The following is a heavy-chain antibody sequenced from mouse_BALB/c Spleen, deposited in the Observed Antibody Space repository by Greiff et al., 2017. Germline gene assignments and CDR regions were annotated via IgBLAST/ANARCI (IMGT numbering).Heavy chain of an antibody. CDR1: GYAFSSYW. J-gene: IGHJ4*01. CDR3: ATESSFYAMDY. V-gene: IGHV1-80*01. CDR2: IYPGDGDT. Sequence: QVHVKQSGAELVRPGSSVKISCKASGYAFSSYWMNWVKQRPGQGLEWIGQIYPGDGDTNYNGKFKGKATLTADKSSSTAYMQLSSLTSEDSAVYYCATESSFYAMDYWGQGTSVTVSS.